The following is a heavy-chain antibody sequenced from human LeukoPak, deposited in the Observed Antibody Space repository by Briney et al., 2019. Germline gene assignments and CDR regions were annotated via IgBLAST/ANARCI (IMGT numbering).Heavy chain of an antibody. D-gene: IGHD3-3*01. CDR2: ISVSGGNT. V-gene: IGHV3-23*01. Sequence: GGSLRLSCAASGFTFSSYAMSWVRQAPGKGLEWVSGISVSGGNTYYADSVKGRFTISRDNSKNTLYLQMNSLRAEDTAVYYCARALSWRYNWFDPWGQGTLVTVSS. CDR3: ARALSWRYNWFDP. CDR1: GFTFSSYA. J-gene: IGHJ5*02.